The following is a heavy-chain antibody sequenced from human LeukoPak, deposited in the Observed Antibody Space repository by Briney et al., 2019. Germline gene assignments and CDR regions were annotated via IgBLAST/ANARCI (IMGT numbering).Heavy chain of an antibody. CDR3: ARSQSQSGSYRYYFAY. CDR2: MYYSGNS. Sequence: SETLSLTCTVSGGSVSSGSYYWTWIRQPPGKGLEWIGYMYYSGNSNYNPFLKSRVTMSLDPSKNRFSLKLSSVTAADTAVYYCARSQSQSGSYRYYFAYWGQGTLVTVS. J-gene: IGHJ4*02. CDR1: GGSVSSGSYY. V-gene: IGHV4-61*01. D-gene: IGHD1-26*01.